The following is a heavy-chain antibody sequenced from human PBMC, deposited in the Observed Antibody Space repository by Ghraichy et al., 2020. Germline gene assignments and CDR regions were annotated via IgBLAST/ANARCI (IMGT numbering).Heavy chain of an antibody. J-gene: IGHJ6*03. D-gene: IGHD5-24*01. CDR2: ITGDTDNT. V-gene: IGHV3-23*01. CDR1: GFTFSDSA. CDR3: AKGGGDNFLDYYYHMDV. Sequence: GGSLRLSCAASGFTFSDSAMSWVRQAPGEGLEWVSAITGDTDNTYYSDSVKGRFTISRDNSKNTLYVEMNSLRVEDTAVYYCAKGGGDNFLDYYYHMDVWGKGTPVTVSS.